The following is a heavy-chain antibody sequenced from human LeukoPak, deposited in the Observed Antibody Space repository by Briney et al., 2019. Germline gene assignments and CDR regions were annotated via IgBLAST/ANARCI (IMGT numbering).Heavy chain of an antibody. D-gene: IGHD6-19*01. J-gene: IGHJ4*02. CDR2: IYYSGST. CDR3: ARFVYSSGWL. CDR1: GGSISSSSYY. V-gene: IGHV4-39*07. Sequence: PSETLSLTCTVSGGSISSSSYYCGWIRQPPGKGLEWIGSIYYSGSTYYNPSLKSRVTISVDTSKNQFSLKLNSVTAADTAVYYCARFVYSSGWLWGQGTLVTVSS.